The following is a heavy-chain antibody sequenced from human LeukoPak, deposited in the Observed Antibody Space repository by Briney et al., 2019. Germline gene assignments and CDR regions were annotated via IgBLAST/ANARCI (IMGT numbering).Heavy chain of an antibody. CDR3: ARASIAAAGTHYYYGMDV. V-gene: IGHV1-69*04. D-gene: IGHD6-13*01. Sequence: SVKVSCKASGGTFSSYAISWVRQAPGQGLEWMGRIIPILGIANYAQKFQGRVTITADKSTSTAYMELSSLRSEDTAVYYCARASIAAAGTHYYYGMDVWGQGTTVTVSS. J-gene: IGHJ6*02. CDR2: IIPILGIA. CDR1: GGTFSSYA.